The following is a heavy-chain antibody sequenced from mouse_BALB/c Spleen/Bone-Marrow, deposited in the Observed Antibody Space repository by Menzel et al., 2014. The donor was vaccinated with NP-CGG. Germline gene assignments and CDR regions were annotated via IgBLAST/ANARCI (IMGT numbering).Heavy chain of an antibody. V-gene: IGHV5-6-5*01. Sequence: EVKLMESGGGLVKPGGSLKLSCAASGFTFSSYAMSWVRLTPEKRLEWVASISSGGSTYYPDSVKGRFTISRDNARNILYLQMSSLRSEDTAMYYCAREGDGYDPAWFAYWGQGTLVTVSA. CDR3: AREGDGYDPAWFAY. J-gene: IGHJ3*01. CDR2: ISSGGST. CDR1: GFTFSSYA. D-gene: IGHD2-2*01.